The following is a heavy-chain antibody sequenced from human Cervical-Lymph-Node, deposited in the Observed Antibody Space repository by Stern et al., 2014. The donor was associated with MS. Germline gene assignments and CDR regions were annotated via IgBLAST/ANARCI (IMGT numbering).Heavy chain of an antibody. CDR2: ISTSGSTI. CDR1: GFTFSDYY. Sequence: QVQLLESGGGLVKPGGSLRLSCAASGFTFSDYYMNWIRQAPGKGLEWVSCISTSGSTIYYADSVKGRFTISRDNAKNSLYLQMNSLRAEDTAVYYCARGANYGSGNYYNGRYFDYWGQGTLVTVSS. CDR3: ARGANYGSGNYYNGRYFDY. D-gene: IGHD3-10*01. J-gene: IGHJ4*02. V-gene: IGHV3-11*01.